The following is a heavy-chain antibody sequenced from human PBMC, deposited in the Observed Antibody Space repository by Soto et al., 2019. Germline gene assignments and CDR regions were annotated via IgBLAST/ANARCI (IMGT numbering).Heavy chain of an antibody. V-gene: IGHV4-34*01. Sequence: TSETLSLTCAVYGGSFSGYYWSWIRQPPGKGLEWIGEINHSGSTNYNPSLKSRVTISVDTSKNQFSLKLSSVTAADTAVYYCAREGGYSSSWYPRYFDYWGQGTLVTVS. CDR1: GGSFSGYY. D-gene: IGHD6-13*01. J-gene: IGHJ4*02. CDR3: AREGGYSSSWYPRYFDY. CDR2: INHSGST.